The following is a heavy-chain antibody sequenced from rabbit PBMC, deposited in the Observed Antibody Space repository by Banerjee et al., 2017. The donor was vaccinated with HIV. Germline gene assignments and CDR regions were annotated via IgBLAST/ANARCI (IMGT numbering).Heavy chain of an antibody. CDR3: AREDDSTSALGL. J-gene: IGHJ4*01. CDR1: GFDLSSNYY. D-gene: IGHD7-1*01. CDR2: INTGSGSA. V-gene: IGHV1S40*01. Sequence: QSLEESGGDLVKPGASLTLTCKVSGFDLSSNYYMCWVRQAPGKGLEWIGCINTGSGSAYYASWVNGRFTISKTSSTTVTLQMNILTAADTATYFCAREDDSTSALGLWGPGTLVTVS.